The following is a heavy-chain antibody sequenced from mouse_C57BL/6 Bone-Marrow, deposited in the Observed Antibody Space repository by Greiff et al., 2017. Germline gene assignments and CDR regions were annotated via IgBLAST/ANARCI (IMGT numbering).Heavy chain of an antibody. CDR2: IHPNSGST. D-gene: IGHD1-1*01. Sequence: VQLQQPGAELVKPGASVKLSCKASGYTFTSYWMHWVKQRPGQGLEWIGMIHPNSGSTNYNEKFKGKSTLTVDKSSSTAYMQLSSLTSEDSAVYYCARYGYGSPFDYWGQGTTLTVSS. CDR3: ARYGYGSPFDY. CDR1: GYTFTSYW. J-gene: IGHJ2*01. V-gene: IGHV1-64*01.